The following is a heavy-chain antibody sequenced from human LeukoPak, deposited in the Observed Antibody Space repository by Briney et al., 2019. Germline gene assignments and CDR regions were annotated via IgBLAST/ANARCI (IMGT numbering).Heavy chain of an antibody. D-gene: IGHD3-22*01. V-gene: IGHV3-11*01. CDR1: GFTFSDYY. Sequence: GGSLRLSCAASGFTFSDYYMSWIRQAPGKGLEWVSYISSGGSTIYYADSVKGRFTISRDNAKNSLYLQMNSLRVEDTAVYYCAKGIWRNLLRESSGYYPFDYWGRGTLVTVSS. CDR3: AKGIWRNLLRESSGYYPFDY. J-gene: IGHJ4*02. CDR2: ISSGGSTI.